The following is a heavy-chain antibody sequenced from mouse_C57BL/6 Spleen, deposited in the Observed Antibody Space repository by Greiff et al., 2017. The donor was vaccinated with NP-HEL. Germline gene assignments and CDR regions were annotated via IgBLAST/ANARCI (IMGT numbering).Heavy chain of an antibody. V-gene: IGHV1-19*01. CDR2: INPYNGGT. CDR3: ATGTDDAGFAY. CDR1: GYTFTDYY. Sequence: VQLQQSGPVLVKPGASVKMSCKASGYTFTDYYMNWVKQSHGKSLEWIGVINPYNGGTSYNQKFKGKATLTVDKSSSTAYMELNSLTSEDSAVYYCATGTDDAGFAYWGQGTLVTVSA. J-gene: IGHJ3*01. D-gene: IGHD2-12*01.